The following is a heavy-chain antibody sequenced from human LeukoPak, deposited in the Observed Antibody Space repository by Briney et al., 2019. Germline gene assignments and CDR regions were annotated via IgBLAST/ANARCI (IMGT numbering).Heavy chain of an antibody. Sequence: ASVKVSCKASGYTFTGYYMHWVPQAPGQGLEWGVWINPNSGGTNYAQKFQGRVTMTRDTSISKAYMELSRLRSDDTAVYYCARDRMPQYCSSTSCYGSYYYYMDVWGKGTTVTISS. CDR3: ARDRMPQYCSSTSCYGSYYYYMDV. V-gene: IGHV1-2*02. CDR2: INPNSGGT. CDR1: GYTFTGYY. D-gene: IGHD2-2*01. J-gene: IGHJ6*03.